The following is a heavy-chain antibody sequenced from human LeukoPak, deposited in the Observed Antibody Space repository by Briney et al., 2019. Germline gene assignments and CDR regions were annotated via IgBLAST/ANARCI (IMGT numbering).Heavy chain of an antibody. V-gene: IGHV3-7*04. Sequence: PGGSLRLSCAASGFTFRSYWMTWVRQTPGKGLEWVANIKQDGNEKYYVDSVKGRFNISRDNAKNSVYLQVKSLRVEDTAVYYCGRGGTYPYGDYVDYWGQGTLVTVSS. CDR2: IKQDGNEK. D-gene: IGHD4-17*01. CDR1: GFTFRSYW. J-gene: IGHJ4*02. CDR3: GRGGTYPYGDYVDY.